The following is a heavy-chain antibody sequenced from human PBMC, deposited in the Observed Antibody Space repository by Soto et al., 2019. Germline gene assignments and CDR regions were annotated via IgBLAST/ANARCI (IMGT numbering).Heavy chain of an antibody. CDR3: ARIRLRRDGYKDKPFDY. D-gene: IGHD5-12*01. V-gene: IGHV2-70*11. J-gene: IGHJ4*02. CDR2: IDWDDDK. Sequence: SGPTLVNPTQTLALTCTFSGFSLSTSGMCVSWIRQPPGKALEWLARIDWDDDKYYSTSLKTRLTISKDTSKNQVVLTMTNMDPVDTATYYCARIRLRRDGYKDKPFDYWGQGTLVTVSS. CDR1: GFSLSTSGMC.